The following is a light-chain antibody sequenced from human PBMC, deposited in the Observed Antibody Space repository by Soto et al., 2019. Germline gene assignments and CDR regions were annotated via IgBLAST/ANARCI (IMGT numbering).Light chain of an antibody. CDR1: QSIRSY. CDR3: QQSYSTPPWT. V-gene: IGKV1-39*01. Sequence: IQMTQSPSSLSASVGDRVTITCRASQSIRSYLNWVQQNPGXAPKLLIYDASSLHTGVPSRFSGSGSGTDFSLTISSLQPEDFATYYCQQSYSTPPWTFGQGTKVDIK. CDR2: DAS. J-gene: IGKJ1*01.